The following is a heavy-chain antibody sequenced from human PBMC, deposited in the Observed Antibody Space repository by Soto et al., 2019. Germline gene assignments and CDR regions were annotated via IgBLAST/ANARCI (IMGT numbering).Heavy chain of an antibody. D-gene: IGHD6-13*01. CDR1: GFTFSSYA. V-gene: IGHV3-23*01. CDR2: ISGSGGST. CDR3: AKDPPLYSSSWYRYWFDP. J-gene: IGHJ5*02. Sequence: GGSLRLSCAASGFTFSSYAMSWVRQAPGKGLEWVSAISGSGGSTYYADSVKGRFTISRDNSKNTLYLQMNSLRAEDTAVYYCAKDPPLYSSSWYRYWFDPWGQGTLVTVSS.